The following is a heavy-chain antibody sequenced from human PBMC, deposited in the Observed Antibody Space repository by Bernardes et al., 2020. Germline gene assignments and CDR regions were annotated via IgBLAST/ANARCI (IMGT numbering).Heavy chain of an antibody. CDR3: ARAFENYYDRSGNYYSDAFDI. Sequence: ASVKVSCKVSGYSLTSYGLSWVRQAPGQGLEWMGWISAFNGNTNYAQKVQDRVTLTADTSTSTVYMELRSLRSDDTAVYYCARAFENYYDRSGNYYSDAFDILGQGTMVTVSP. CDR1: GYSLTSYG. J-gene: IGHJ3*02. D-gene: IGHD3-22*01. CDR2: ISAFNGNT. V-gene: IGHV1-18*01.